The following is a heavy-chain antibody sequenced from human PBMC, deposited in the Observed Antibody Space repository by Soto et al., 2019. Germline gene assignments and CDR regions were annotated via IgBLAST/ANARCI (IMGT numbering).Heavy chain of an antibody. CDR1: GFTFSTHD. Sequence: QLLESGGGLVQPGGSLRVSCAASGFTFSTHDMSWGRQAQGKGLEWVSTMSTSGGTYYADSVKGRFTISRDNSKKTLYLQMNSLRAEDTDVYYCAKGLDTGWYFFDHWGQGTLVTVSS. CDR3: AKGLDTGWYFFDH. J-gene: IGHJ4*02. CDR2: MSTSGGT. V-gene: IGHV3-23*01. D-gene: IGHD6-19*01.